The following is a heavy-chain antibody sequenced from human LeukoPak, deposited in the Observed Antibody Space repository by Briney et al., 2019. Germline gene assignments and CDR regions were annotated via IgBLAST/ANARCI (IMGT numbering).Heavy chain of an antibody. Sequence: PGGSLRLSCAASGFTVSSNYMSWVRQAPGKGLEWVSVIYSDGSTYYADSVKGRFTISSDNSKNTLYLQMNSLRAEDTAIYYCARGEGGILASPEDFWGQGTLVTVSS. D-gene: IGHD1-14*01. CDR2: IYSDGST. V-gene: IGHV3-53*01. CDR3: ARGEGGILASPEDF. CDR1: GFTVSSNY. J-gene: IGHJ4*02.